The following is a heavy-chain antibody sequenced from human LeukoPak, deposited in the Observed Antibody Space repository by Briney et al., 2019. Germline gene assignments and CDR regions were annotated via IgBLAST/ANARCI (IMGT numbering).Heavy chain of an antibody. D-gene: IGHD3-10*01. CDR1: GFTFSSHW. V-gene: IGHV3-74*01. CDR3: ARGHVPGSDRHWDY. J-gene: IGHJ4*02. Sequence: GGSLRLSCAASGFTFSSHWMHWVRQAPGKGLVWVSRIISDGSSTSYADSAKGRFTIFRDNAKNPLFLQMNSLRDEDPAVYYCARGHVPGSDRHWDYWGQGILVTVSS. CDR2: IISDGSST.